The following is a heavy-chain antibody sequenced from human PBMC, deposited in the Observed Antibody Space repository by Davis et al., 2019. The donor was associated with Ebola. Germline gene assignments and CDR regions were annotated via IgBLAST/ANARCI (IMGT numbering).Heavy chain of an antibody. CDR1: GYTFTTYD. CDR2: MNPNSGNT. D-gene: IGHD4-17*01. Sequence: ASVQVSCKASGYTFTTYDINWVRQATGQGLEWMGWMNPNSGNTGYAQKFQGRVTMTRDTSITTAYMELSSLSSDDTAVYYCTRAIARRRYGSWFDPWGQGTPVTVSS. J-gene: IGHJ5*02. V-gene: IGHV1-8*01. CDR3: TRAIARRRYGSWFDP.